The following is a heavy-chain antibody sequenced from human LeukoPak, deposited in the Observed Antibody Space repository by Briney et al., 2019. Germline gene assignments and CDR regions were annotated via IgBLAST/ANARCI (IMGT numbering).Heavy chain of an antibody. J-gene: IGHJ4*02. V-gene: IGHV1-69*06. CDR3: ARMLGASSWYSLDY. CDR2: IIPIFGTA. Sequence: SVKVSCKASGGTFSSYAISWVRQAPGQGLEWMGGIIPIFGTANYAQKFQGRVTITADKSTSTAYMELGSLRSEDTAVYYCARMLGASSWYSLDYWGQGTLVTVSS. CDR1: GGTFSSYA. D-gene: IGHD6-13*01.